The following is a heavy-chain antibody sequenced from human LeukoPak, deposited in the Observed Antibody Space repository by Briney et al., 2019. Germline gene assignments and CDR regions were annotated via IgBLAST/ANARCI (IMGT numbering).Heavy chain of an antibody. V-gene: IGHV4-34*01. CDR1: GGSFSGYY. J-gene: IGHJ4*02. Sequence: SETPSLTCAVYGGSFSGYYWSWIRQPPGKGLEWIGEINHSGSTNYNPSLKSRVTISVDTSKNQFSLKLSSVTAADTAVYYCARAQLAVAGTDLDYWGQGTLVTVSS. CDR2: INHSGST. CDR3: ARAQLAVAGTDLDY. D-gene: IGHD6-19*01.